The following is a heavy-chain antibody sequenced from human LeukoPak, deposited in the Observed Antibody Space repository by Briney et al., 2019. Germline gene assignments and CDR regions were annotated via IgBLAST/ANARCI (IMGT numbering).Heavy chain of an antibody. D-gene: IGHD1-7*01. CDR1: GFTFSSYS. Sequence: PGGSLRLSCAASGFTFSSYSLTWVRQAPGKGLEWVSYISSSSYTTSYADSVKGRFTSSRDYAKNSLYLQMNSLRAEDTAVYYCARVARWNYYHFDSWGQGTLVTVSS. CDR3: ARVARWNYYHFDS. CDR2: ISSSSYTT. J-gene: IGHJ4*02. V-gene: IGHV3-48*04.